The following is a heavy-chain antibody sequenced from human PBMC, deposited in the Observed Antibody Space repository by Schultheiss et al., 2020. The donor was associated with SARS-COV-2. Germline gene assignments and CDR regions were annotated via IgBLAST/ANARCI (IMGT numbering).Heavy chain of an antibody. J-gene: IGHJ4*02. CDR3: AKPVNY. CDR2: ISSSSSYT. V-gene: IGHV3-23*01. CDR1: GFTFSSYA. Sequence: GESLKISCAASGFTFSSYAMSWVRQAPGKGLEWVSYISSSSSYTNYADSVKGRFTISRDNSKNTLYLQMNSLRAEDAAVYYCAKPVNYWGQGTLVTVSS.